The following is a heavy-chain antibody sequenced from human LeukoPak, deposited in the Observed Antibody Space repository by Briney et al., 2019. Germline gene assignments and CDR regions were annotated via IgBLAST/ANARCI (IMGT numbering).Heavy chain of an antibody. CDR2: ISGSGGST. CDR1: GFTFSGYA. V-gene: IGHV3-23*01. CDR3: AALLLWFGELPTPFDY. Sequence: PGGSLRLSCAASGFTFSGYAMSWVRQAPGKGLEWVSAISGSGGSTYYADSVKGRFTISRDNSKNTLYLQMNSLRAEDTAVYYCAALLLWFGELPTPFDYWGQGTLVTVSS. D-gene: IGHD3-10*01. J-gene: IGHJ4*02.